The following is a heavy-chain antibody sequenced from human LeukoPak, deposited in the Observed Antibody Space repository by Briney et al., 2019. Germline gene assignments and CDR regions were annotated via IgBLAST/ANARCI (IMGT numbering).Heavy chain of an antibody. J-gene: IGHJ6*03. CDR2: IYHRGST. CDR1: GYSISNGYY. V-gene: IGHV4-38-2*02. Sequence: PSETLSLTCTVSGYSISNGYYWGWIRQPPGKGLEWVGSIYHRGSTYYNPSLRSRVTISVDTSKNQFSLKLSSVTAADTAVYYCARVTGGNWNYYYYYMDVWGKGTTVTVSS. CDR3: ARVTGGNWNYYYYYMDV. D-gene: IGHD1-1*01.